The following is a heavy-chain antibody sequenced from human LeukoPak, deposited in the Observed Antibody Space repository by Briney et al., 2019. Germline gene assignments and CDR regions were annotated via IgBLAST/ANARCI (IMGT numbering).Heavy chain of an antibody. CDR2: INPSGGRT. J-gene: IGHJ2*01. D-gene: IGHD4-17*01. V-gene: IGHV1-46*01. Sequence: AAVKVSCMASGYTFTSYYIHWVRPAPRQGVEWMGIINPSGGRTSYAQKLQGRVTMTRDTSTSTGYMELSSLGSEDTAVYYCARSDTYGDDSDWYFDLWGRGPLVTVSS. CDR1: GYTFTSYY. CDR3: ARSDTYGDDSDWYFDL.